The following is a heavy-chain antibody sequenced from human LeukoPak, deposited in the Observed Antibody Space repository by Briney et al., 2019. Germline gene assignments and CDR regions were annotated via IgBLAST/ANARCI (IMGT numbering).Heavy chain of an antibody. CDR1: GGTFSTHA. Sequence: GASVKVSCRASGGTFSTHAINWVRQAPGQGLEWMGGIIPIFGTANYAQKFQGRVTITADKSTSTAYMELSSLRSEDTAVYYCARSPAYYYDSSGYRGWFDPWGQGTLVTVSS. V-gene: IGHV1-69*06. D-gene: IGHD3-22*01. CDR2: IIPIFGTA. J-gene: IGHJ5*02. CDR3: ARSPAYYYDSSGYRGWFDP.